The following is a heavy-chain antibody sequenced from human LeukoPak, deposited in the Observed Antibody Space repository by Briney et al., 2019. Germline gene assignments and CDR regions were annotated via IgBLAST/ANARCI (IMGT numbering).Heavy chain of an antibody. V-gene: IGHV5-51*01. CDR2: VYPGDSDT. J-gene: IGHJ4*02. CDR3: ARHDSTLATNY. Sequence: GESLKISCKGSGYSFTSYRIGWVRQMPGKGLEWMGIVYPGDSDTKYSPSFQGQVTISADKSISTSFLQWNSLKASDTAMYYCARHDSTLATNYWGQGTLVTVSS. CDR1: GYSFTSYR. D-gene: IGHD5-12*01.